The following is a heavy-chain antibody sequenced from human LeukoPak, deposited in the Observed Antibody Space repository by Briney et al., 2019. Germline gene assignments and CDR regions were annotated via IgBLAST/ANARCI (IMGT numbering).Heavy chain of an antibody. V-gene: IGHV3-7*01. J-gene: IGHJ4*02. CDR1: GFTFSSYW. CDR2: IKQDGGEK. Sequence: GGSLRLSCAASGFTFSSYWMSWVRQAPGKGLEWVANIKQDGGEKYYVDSVKGRFTISRDNAKNSLYLQMNSLRAEDTAVYYCARVPNYYYDSSAYYRFDYWGQGTLVTVSS. D-gene: IGHD3-22*01. CDR3: ARVPNYYYDSSAYYRFDY.